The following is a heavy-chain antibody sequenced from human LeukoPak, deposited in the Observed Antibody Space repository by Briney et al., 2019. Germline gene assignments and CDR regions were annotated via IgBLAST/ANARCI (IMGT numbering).Heavy chain of an antibody. J-gene: IGHJ5*02. V-gene: IGHV4-34*01. CDR3: ARSYYYGSGSYYPWFDP. D-gene: IGHD3-10*01. Sequence: SEILSLTCAVYGGSFSGYYWSWIRQPPGKGLEWIGEINHSGSTNYNPSLKSRVTISVDTSKNQFSLKLSSVTAADTAVYYCARSYYYGSGSYYPWFDPWGQGTLVTVSS. CDR2: INHSGST. CDR1: GGSFSGYY.